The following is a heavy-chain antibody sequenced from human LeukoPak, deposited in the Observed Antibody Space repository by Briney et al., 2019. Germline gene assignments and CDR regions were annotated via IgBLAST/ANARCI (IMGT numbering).Heavy chain of an antibody. V-gene: IGHV4-39*07. CDR3: ARDLSYSTIYDY. CDR1: GGSISSSSYY. CDR2: IYYSGST. J-gene: IGHJ4*02. Sequence: SETLSLTCTVSGGSISSSSYYWGWIRQPPGKGLEWIGSIYYSGSTYYNPSLKSRVTISVDTSKNQFSLKLSSVTAADTAVYYCARDLSYSTIYDYWGQGTLVTVSS. D-gene: IGHD5/OR15-5a*01.